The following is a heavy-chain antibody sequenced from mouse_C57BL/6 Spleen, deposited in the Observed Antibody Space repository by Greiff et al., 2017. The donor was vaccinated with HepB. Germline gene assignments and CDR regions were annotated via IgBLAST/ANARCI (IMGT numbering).Heavy chain of an antibody. D-gene: IGHD1-1*01. CDR2: ISSGSSTI. CDR1: GFTFSDYG. CDR3: ARPLDYYCSRWSFAY. J-gene: IGHJ3*01. V-gene: IGHV5-17*01. Sequence: EVQLVESGGGLVKPGGSLKLSCAASGFTFSDYGMHWVRQAPEKGLEWVAYISSGSSTIYYADTVKGRFTISRDNAKNTLFLQMTSLRSEDTAMYDCARPLDYYCSRWSFAYWGQGTLVTVST.